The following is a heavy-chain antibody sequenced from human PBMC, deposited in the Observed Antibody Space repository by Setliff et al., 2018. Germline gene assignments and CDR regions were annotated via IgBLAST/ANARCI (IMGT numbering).Heavy chain of an antibody. D-gene: IGHD3-22*01. CDR1: GGSISSGDYY. CDR2: IYYSGRT. V-gene: IGHV4-30-4*08. CDR3: ARANPGYDSSGYYSGDVDY. Sequence: LSLTCTVSGGSISSGDYYWSWIRQPPGKGLEWIGYIYYSGRTYYNPSLKSRVTISVDTSKNQFSLKLSSVTAADTAVYYCARANPGYDSSGYYSGDVDYWGQGTLVTV. J-gene: IGHJ4*02.